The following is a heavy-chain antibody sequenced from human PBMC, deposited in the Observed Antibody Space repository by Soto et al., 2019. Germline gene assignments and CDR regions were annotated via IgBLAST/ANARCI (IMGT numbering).Heavy chain of an antibody. Sequence: EVQLLESGGGLVQPGGSLRLSCAASGFTFSSYAMSWVRQAPGKGLEWVSSISGSGGSTYYADSAKGRFTISRDTSKNPLYLQMNRLRDEDTAVYYWAKTYDGDYGVAFDIWGQGTMVTVSS. CDR2: ISGSGGST. CDR1: GFTFSSYA. J-gene: IGHJ3*02. D-gene: IGHD4-17*01. CDR3: AKTYDGDYGVAFDI. V-gene: IGHV3-23*01.